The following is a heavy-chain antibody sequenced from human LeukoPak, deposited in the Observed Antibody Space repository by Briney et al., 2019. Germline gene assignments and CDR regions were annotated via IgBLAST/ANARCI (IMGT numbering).Heavy chain of an antibody. D-gene: IGHD3-10*01. V-gene: IGHV4-59*12. CDR1: GGSISSYY. CDR2: IYYSGST. Sequence: SETLSLTCTVSGGSISSYYWNWIRQPPGKGLEWIGNIYYSGSTNSNPSLKSRVTISVDTSKNQFSLKLSSVTAADTAVYYCARVSGSSTGSYGYWGQGTLVTVSS. CDR3: ARVSGSSTGSYGY. J-gene: IGHJ4*02.